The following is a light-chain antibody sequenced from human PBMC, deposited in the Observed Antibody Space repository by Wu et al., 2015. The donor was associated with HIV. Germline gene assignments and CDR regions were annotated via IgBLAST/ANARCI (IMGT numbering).Light chain of an antibody. Sequence: EIVMTQSPDTLSVSAGERAIVSCRASQSVSSNLAWYQQKPGQAPRLLIFGASTRATGIPARFSGSGSGTDFTLTISSLEPEDFAVYYCQHRSSWPLTFGGGTRVE. V-gene: IGKV3-11*01. J-gene: IGKJ4*01. CDR3: QHRSSWPLT. CDR1: QSVSSN. CDR2: GAS.